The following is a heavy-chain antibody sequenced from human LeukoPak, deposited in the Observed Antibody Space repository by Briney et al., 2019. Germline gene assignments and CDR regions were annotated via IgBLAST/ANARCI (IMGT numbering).Heavy chain of an antibody. D-gene: IGHD3-22*01. J-gene: IGHJ4*02. CDR2: LIPILGVA. Sequence: SVKVSCKASGYTFTGYGISWVRQAPGQGLEWMGRLIPILGVANYAQKFQGRVTITADTSTSTAYMELSSLRSEDTAVYYCARDSGSSGNMGGYYYCIDYWCREPWSPSP. CDR3: ARDSGSSGNMGGYYYCIDY. CDR1: GYTFTGYG. V-gene: IGHV1-69*04.